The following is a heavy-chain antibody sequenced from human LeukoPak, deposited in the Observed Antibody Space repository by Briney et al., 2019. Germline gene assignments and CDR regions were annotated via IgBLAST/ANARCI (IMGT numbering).Heavy chain of an antibody. J-gene: IGHJ6*03. CDR3: ARDSTSYGGAYYYYMDV. V-gene: IGHV1-18*01. Sequence: ASVKVSCKTSGYTFTSYGISWVRQAPGQGLEWMGWISAYNGNTNYAQKLQGRVTMTTDTSTSTAYMELRSLRSDDTAVYYCARDSTSYGGAYYYYMDVWGKGTTVTVSS. D-gene: IGHD4-23*01. CDR2: ISAYNGNT. CDR1: GYTFTSYG.